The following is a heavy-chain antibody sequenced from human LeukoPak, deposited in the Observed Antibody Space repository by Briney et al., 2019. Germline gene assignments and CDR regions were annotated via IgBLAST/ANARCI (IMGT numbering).Heavy chain of an antibody. CDR3: ARDRVDILTGYYLFDY. J-gene: IGHJ4*02. Sequence: SETLSLTCTVSGGSISSYYWSWIRQPPGKGLEWIGEIYHSGSTNYNPSLKSRVTISVDKSKNQFSLKLSSVTAADTAVYYCARDRVDILTGYYLFDYWGQGTLVTVSS. CDR1: GGSISSYY. V-gene: IGHV4-59*12. CDR2: IYHSGST. D-gene: IGHD3-9*01.